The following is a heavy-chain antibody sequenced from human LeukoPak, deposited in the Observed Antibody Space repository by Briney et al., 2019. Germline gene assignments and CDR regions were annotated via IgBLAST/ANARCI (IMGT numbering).Heavy chain of an antibody. CDR1: GYTFTGYY. CDR3: ARDRISSGWSYYFDY. J-gene: IGHJ4*02. V-gene: IGHV1-2*02. CDR2: INPNSGGT. D-gene: IGHD6-19*01. Sequence: GASVKVSCKASGYTFTGYYMHWVRQAPGQGLEWMGWINPNSGGTNYAQKFQGRVTMTRDTSISTAYMELSRLRSDDTAVYYCARDRISSGWSYYFDYWGQGTQVTVSS.